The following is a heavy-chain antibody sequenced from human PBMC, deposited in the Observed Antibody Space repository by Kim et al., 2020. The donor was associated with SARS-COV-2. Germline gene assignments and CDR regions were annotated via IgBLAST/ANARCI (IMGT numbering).Heavy chain of an antibody. CDR2: IAASGVT. Sequence: GGSLRLSCAASGFTFSSYDIQWVRHATGKGLEWVSTIAASGVTYYADSVKGRITISRDNAKNSVYLQMNSLRAGDTAVSYCARESMNIPGWDHLDSWGQG. CDR1: GFTFSSYD. J-gene: IGHJ4*02. V-gene: IGHV3-13*01. D-gene: IGHD2-21*01. CDR3: ARESMNIPGWDHLDS.